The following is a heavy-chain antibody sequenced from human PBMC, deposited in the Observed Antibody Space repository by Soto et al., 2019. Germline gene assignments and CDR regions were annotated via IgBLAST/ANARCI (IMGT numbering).Heavy chain of an antibody. J-gene: IGHJ3*02. CDR1: GGSISYEYYH. V-gene: IGHV4-59*08. D-gene: IGHD6-13*01. CDR3: ARHLWVGSSWYLGAFDI. CDR2: IYYSGGT. Sequence: PSETLSLTCTVSGGSISYEYYHWTWIRQPPGKGLEWIGYIYYSGGTNYNPSLKSRVTISVDTSKNQFSLKLSSVTAADTAVYYCARHLWVGSSWYLGAFDIWGQGTMVTVSS.